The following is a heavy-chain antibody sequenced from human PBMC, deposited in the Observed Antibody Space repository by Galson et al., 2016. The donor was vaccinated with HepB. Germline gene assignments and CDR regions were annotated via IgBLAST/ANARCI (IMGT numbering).Heavy chain of an antibody. Sequence: SLRLSCAASGFTFSSYVMHWVRQAPGKGLEWVAVISHDGSNKYYADSVKGRFTISRDNPKNTLFLQMSSLRAEDTAVYYCARDKGWEIPETFDYWGQGALVTVSS. CDR2: ISHDGSNK. CDR3: ARDKGWEIPETFDY. J-gene: IGHJ4*02. V-gene: IGHV3-30*04. CDR1: GFTFSSYV. D-gene: IGHD1-26*01.